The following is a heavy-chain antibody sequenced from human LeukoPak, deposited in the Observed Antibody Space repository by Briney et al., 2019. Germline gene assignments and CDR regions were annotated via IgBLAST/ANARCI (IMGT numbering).Heavy chain of an antibody. V-gene: IGHV4-59*01. CDR2: IYYSGST. CDR3: ARGGGYYDSSENWFDP. CDR1: GGSISSYY. D-gene: IGHD3-22*01. Sequence: SETLSLTCTVSGGSISSYYWSWIRQPPGKGLEWIGYIYYSGSTNYNPSLKSRVTISVDTSKNQFSLKLSSVTVADTAVYYCARGGGYYDSSENWFDPWGQGTLVTVSS. J-gene: IGHJ5*02.